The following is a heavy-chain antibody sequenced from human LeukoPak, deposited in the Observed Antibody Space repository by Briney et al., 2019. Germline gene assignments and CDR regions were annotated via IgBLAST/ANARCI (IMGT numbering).Heavy chain of an antibody. CDR1: GYTFTGYY. V-gene: IGHV1-2*02. D-gene: IGHD6-6*01. Sequence: ASVKVSCKASGYTFTGYYMHWVRQAPGQGLEWMGWINPNSGGTNYAQKFQGRVTITRNTSITTAYMELSSLRSEDTAVYYCARKNGPAPTWYSSSYYYMDVWGKGTTVTVSS. CDR2: INPNSGGT. J-gene: IGHJ6*03. CDR3: ARKNGPAPTWYSSSYYYMDV.